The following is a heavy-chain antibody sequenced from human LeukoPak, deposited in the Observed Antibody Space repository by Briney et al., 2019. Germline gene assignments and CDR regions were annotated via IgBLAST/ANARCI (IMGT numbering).Heavy chain of an antibody. CDR2: IYYSGST. V-gene: IGHV4-39*01. CDR3: ARPDSGTYVARAFDI. D-gene: IGHD1-26*01. J-gene: IGHJ3*02. CDR1: GGSISSSNYY. Sequence: SETLSLTCTVSGGSISSSNYYWGWFRQPPGKGLDWIGSIYYSGSTYYNPSLKSRVTISVDTSKNQFSLKLRSVTAADTAVYYCARPDSGTYVARAFDIWGQGTVVNVSS.